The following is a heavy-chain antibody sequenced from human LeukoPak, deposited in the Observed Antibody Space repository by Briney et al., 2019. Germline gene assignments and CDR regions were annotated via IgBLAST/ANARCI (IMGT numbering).Heavy chain of an antibody. CDR3: ARLRGPWYVVY. V-gene: IGHV4-4*09. D-gene: IGHD4-17*01. Sequence: SETLSLTCTVSGGSMSGYYWSWFRQPPGKALEGIGYFHTSGTTKYNPSLKSRVTISEDMSKNQFSLKLSSVTAADTAVFYCARLRGPWYVVYWGQGTLVIVSS. J-gene: IGHJ4*02. CDR2: FHTSGTT. CDR1: GGSMSGYY.